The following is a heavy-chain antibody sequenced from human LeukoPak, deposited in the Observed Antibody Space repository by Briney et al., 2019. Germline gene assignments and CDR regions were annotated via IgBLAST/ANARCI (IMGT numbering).Heavy chain of an antibody. J-gene: IGHJ4*02. D-gene: IGHD3-22*01. CDR2: IYYSGST. V-gene: IGHV4-30-4*01. CDR1: GSSISSGDYY. Sequence: PSETLSLTCTVSGSSISSGDYYWSWIRQPPGKGLEWIGYIYYSGSTYYNPSLKSRVTISVDTSKNQFSLKLSSVTAADTAVYYCACWYYYDSSGYRSGDYWGQGTLVTVSS. CDR3: ACWYYYDSSGYRSGDY.